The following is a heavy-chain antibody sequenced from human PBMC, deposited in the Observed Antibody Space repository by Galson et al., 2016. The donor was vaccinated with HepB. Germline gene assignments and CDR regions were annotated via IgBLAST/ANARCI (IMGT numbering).Heavy chain of an antibody. Sequence: SLRLSCAASGFTFGSYAMHWVRQAPGKGLEWVAVISYDGSNKYYAASVKGRFTISRDHPKNTLYLQMNSLRAEDTAVYYCARGYGGNYWHFDLWGRGTLVTVSS. V-gene: IGHV3-30*04. J-gene: IGHJ2*01. CDR1: GFTFGSYA. CDR3: ARGYGGNYWHFDL. D-gene: IGHD4-23*01. CDR2: ISYDGSNK.